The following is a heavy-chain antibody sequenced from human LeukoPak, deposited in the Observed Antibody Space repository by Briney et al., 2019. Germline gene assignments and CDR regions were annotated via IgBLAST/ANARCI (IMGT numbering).Heavy chain of an antibody. CDR3: AKDYMVRGYDYYYGMDV. CDR1: GFTFSSYG. Sequence: PGGSLRLSCAASGFTFSSYGMHWVRQAPGKGLEWVAVISYDGSNKYYADSVKGRFTISRDNSKNTLYLQMNSLRAEDTAVYYCAKDYMVRGYDYYYGMDVWGQGTTVTVSS. CDR2: ISYDGSNK. J-gene: IGHJ6*02. V-gene: IGHV3-30*18. D-gene: IGHD3-10*01.